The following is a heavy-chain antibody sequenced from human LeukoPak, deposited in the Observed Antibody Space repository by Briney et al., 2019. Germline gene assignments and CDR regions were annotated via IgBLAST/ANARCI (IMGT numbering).Heavy chain of an antibody. CDR3: ARQGLGYYDILTGYSHFDY. CDR1: GYSISSGYY. Sequence: SEPLSLTCTVAGYSISSGYYWGWIRQPPGKGLEWIGSIYHSGSTYYNPSLNSRVTISVDTSKIQFSLKLSPGTAADTAVYYCARQGLGYYDILTGYSHFDYWGQGTLVTVSS. V-gene: IGHV4-38-2*02. D-gene: IGHD3-9*01. CDR2: IYHSGST. J-gene: IGHJ4*02.